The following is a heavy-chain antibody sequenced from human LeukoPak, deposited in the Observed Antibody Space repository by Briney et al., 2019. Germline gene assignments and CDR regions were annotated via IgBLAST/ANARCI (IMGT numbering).Heavy chain of an antibody. D-gene: IGHD2-2*01. CDR3: AKGNCSSTSCTDAFDI. CDR2: ISGSGGTT. CDR1: GFTFSTYA. J-gene: IGHJ3*02. Sequence: GGSLRLSCAVSGFTFSTYAMSWVRQAPGKGLEWVSSISGSGGTTYYADSVKGRFTVSRDNSKNTLYLQTNSLRAEDTAVYYCAKGNCSSTSCTDAFDIWGQGTMVTVSS. V-gene: IGHV3-23*01.